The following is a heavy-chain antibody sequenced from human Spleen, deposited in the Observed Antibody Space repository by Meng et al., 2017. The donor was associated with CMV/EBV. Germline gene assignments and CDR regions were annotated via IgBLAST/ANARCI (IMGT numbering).Heavy chain of an antibody. CDR2: IDYSGSS. CDR1: RRTDSY. Sequence: RRTDSYWAWVRQPPGKGLEWIGYIDYSGSSYYNPSLKSRVTISVDQSKNQFSLRLGSVTAADTAVYYCARVFSIYGSGDPKYYFDYWGQGTLVTVSS. J-gene: IGHJ4*02. V-gene: IGHV4-30-4*08. D-gene: IGHD3-10*01. CDR3: ARVFSIYGSGDPKYYFDY.